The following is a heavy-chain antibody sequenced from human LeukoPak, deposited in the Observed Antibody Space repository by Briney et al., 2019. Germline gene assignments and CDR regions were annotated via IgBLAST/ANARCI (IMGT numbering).Heavy chain of an antibody. CDR1: GFTFSSYG. J-gene: IGHJ4*02. Sequence: GRSLRLSCAASGFTFSSYGMHWVRQAPGKGLEWVAVISYDGSNKYYADSVKGRFTISRDNSKNTLYLQMNSLRAEDTAVYYCAKDKYSGWSYYFDYWGQGTLVTVSS. CDR3: AKDKYSGWSYYFDY. CDR2: ISYDGSNK. V-gene: IGHV3-30*18. D-gene: IGHD6-19*01.